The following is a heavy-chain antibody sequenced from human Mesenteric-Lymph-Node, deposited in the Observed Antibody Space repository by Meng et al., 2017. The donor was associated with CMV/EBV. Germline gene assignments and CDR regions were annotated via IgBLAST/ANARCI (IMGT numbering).Heavy chain of an antibody. CDR1: GFDFGAYW. D-gene: IGHD3-3*01. CDR3: VREEGVVAARGNRFDP. CDR2: INHDGSYI. Sequence: GESLKISCAASGFDFGAYWMHWARQAPGKGLEWVPRINHDGSYIIYADSVKGRFTMSKDNAKNTIHLQMNTLRAEDTALYYCVREEGVVAARGNRFDPWGQGTLVTVSS. J-gene: IGHJ5*02. V-gene: IGHV3-74*01.